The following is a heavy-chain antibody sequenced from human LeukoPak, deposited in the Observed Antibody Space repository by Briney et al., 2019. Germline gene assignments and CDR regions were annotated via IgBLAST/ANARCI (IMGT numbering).Heavy chain of an antibody. Sequence: PSETLSLTCTVSGGSISSYYWSWLRQPAGKGLEWIERIYTSGSTNYNPSLKSRVTMSVDTSKNQFSLKLSSVTAADTAVYYCASTYSSSWNSYGTDVWGQGTTVTVSS. CDR1: GGSISSYY. J-gene: IGHJ6*02. V-gene: IGHV4-4*07. D-gene: IGHD6-13*01. CDR2: IYTSGST. CDR3: ASTYSSSWNSYGTDV.